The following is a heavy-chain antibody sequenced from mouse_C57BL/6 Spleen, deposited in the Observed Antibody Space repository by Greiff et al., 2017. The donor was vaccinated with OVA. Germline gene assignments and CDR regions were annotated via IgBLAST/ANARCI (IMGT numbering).Heavy chain of an antibody. J-gene: IGHJ1*03. CDR3: ARERVPYYGSSYGYFDV. V-gene: IGHV3-1*01. Sequence: DVKLQESGPGMVKPSQSLSLTCTVTGYSITSGYDWHWIRHFPGNKLEWMGYISYSGSTNYNPSLKSRISITHDTSKNHFFLKLNSVTTEDTATYYCARERVPYYGSSYGYFDVWGTGTTVTVSS. D-gene: IGHD1-1*01. CDR1: GYSITSGYD. CDR2: ISYSGST.